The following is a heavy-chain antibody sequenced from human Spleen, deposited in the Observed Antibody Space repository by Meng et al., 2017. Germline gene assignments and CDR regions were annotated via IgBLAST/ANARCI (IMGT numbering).Heavy chain of an antibody. V-gene: IGHV4-34*01. CDR2: INHSGSI. J-gene: IGHJ5*01. D-gene: IGHD6-6*01. CDR3: ARAEQFVFHS. Sequence: SETLSLTCAVYGGSFSGYWNWIRQPPGKGLEWIGEINHSGSINYNPSLKSRVTMSVDTSKNQFSLKVNSATAADTAVYYCARAEQFVFHSWGQGTLVTVSS. CDR1: GGSFSGY.